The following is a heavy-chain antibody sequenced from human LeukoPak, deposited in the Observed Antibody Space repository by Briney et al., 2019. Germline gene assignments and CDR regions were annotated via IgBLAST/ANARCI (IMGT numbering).Heavy chain of an antibody. D-gene: IGHD1-7*01. CDR2: IWYDGSNK. CDR3: AREAGTTPSDDAFDI. J-gene: IGHJ3*02. CDR1: GFTFSSYG. V-gene: IGHV3-33*01. Sequence: GGSLRLSCAASGFTFSSYGMHWVRQAPGKGLEWVAVIWYDGSNKYYADSVKGRFTISRDNSKNTLYLQMNSLRAEDTAVYYCAREAGTTPSDDAFDIWGQGTMVTVSS.